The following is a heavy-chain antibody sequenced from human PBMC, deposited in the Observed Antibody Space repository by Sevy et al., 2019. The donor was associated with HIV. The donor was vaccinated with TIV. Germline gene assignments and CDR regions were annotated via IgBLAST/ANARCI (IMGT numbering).Heavy chain of an antibody. CDR1: GFTFSSYA. D-gene: IGHD6-19*01. CDR3: TIERHNRFQW. Sequence: GGSLRLSCAASGFTFSSYAMHWVRQAPGKGLEWVAVISYDGSNKYYADSVKGRFTISRDNSKNTLSLQMNSLRAEDTAVYYCTIERHNRFQWWGRGTLVTVSS. J-gene: IGHJ4*02. V-gene: IGHV3-30*14. CDR2: ISYDGSNK.